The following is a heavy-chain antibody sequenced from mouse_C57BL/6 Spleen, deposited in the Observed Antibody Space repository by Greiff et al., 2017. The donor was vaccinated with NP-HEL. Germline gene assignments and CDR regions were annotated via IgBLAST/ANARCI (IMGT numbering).Heavy chain of an antibody. D-gene: IGHD1-1*01. Sequence: EVNVVESGGGLVKPGGSLKLSCAASGFTFSDYGMHWVRQAPEKGLEWVAYISSGSSTIYYADTVKGRFTISRDNAKNTLFLQMTSLRSEDTAMYYCARPSYYYGSSSAWFAYWGQGTLVTVSA. CDR2: ISSGSSTI. CDR3: ARPSYYYGSSSAWFAY. V-gene: IGHV5-17*01. CDR1: GFTFSDYG. J-gene: IGHJ3*01.